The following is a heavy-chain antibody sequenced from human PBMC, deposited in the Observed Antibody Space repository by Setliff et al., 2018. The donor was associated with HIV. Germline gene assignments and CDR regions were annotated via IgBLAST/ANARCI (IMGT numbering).Heavy chain of an antibody. D-gene: IGHD3-10*01. V-gene: IGHV4-34*01. CDR3: ARGRNFGSGSPHPTLDL. J-gene: IGHJ1*01. CDR1: GSTFIEYY. CDR2: MSLRENA. Sequence: PSETLSLTCVVSGSTFIEYYWSWIRHPTGKGLEWIRDMSLRENAIYNPSLRGRVTLSLDPSKRLFSLNLTSVTAADTAVYFCARGRNFGSGSPHPTLDLWGPVTLVTVSS.